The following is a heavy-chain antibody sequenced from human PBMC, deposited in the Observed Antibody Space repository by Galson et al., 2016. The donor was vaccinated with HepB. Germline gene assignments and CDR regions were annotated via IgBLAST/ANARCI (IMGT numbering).Heavy chain of an antibody. V-gene: IGHV1-3*04. Sequence: SVKVSCKASGYTFTPYGIHWVRQAPGQRLQWMGWINTVKGNTKYSQKFQGRVTISRDTSATTAYMELSSLRSEDTAVSHCARLYDVLTGEGEYYYYGMDVWGQGTTVTVSS. CDR2: INTVKGNT. CDR3: ARLYDVLTGEGEYYYYGMDV. CDR1: GYTFTPYG. J-gene: IGHJ6*02. D-gene: IGHD3-9*01.